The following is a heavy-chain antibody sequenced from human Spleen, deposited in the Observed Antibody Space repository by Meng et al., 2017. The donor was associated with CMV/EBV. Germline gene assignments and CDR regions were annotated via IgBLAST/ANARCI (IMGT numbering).Heavy chain of an antibody. V-gene: IGHV3-74*03. J-gene: IGHJ4*02. CDR3: ARDSSYFDFWSGPLYFDY. Sequence: FPFSDDWMHWVRQVPGKGLVWVSRISSDGSSTTYADSVKGRFTISRDNAKNTLYLEMKSLRAEDTAVYYCARDSSYFDFWSGPLYFDYWGQGTLVTVSS. D-gene: IGHD3-3*01. CDR1: FPFSDDW. CDR2: ISSDGSST.